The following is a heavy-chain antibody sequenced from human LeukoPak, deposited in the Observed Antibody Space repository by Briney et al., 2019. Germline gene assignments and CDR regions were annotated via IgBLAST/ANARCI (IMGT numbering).Heavy chain of an antibody. CDR2: IYYSGST. CDR1: GGSISSYY. V-gene: IGHV4-59*01. CDR3: ARAKPRDAFDI. J-gene: IGHJ3*02. Sequence: SETLSLTCTVSGGSISSYYWSWIRQPPGKGLEWIGYIYYSGSTNYNPSLKSRVTISVDTSKNQFPLKLSSVTAADTAVYYCARAKPRDAFDIWGQGTMVTVSS.